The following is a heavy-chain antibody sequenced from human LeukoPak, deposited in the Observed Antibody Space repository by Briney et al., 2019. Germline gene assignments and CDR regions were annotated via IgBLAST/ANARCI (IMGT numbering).Heavy chain of an antibody. J-gene: IGHJ4*02. CDR3: ARAAVAGYFDY. Sequence: SETLSLTCTVSGGSISSGDYYWSWIRQPPGKGLEWIGYIYYSESTYYNPSLKSRVTISVDTSKNQFSLKLSSVTAADTAVYYCARAAVAGYFDYWGQGTLVTVSS. D-gene: IGHD6-19*01. CDR2: IYYSEST. CDR1: GGSISSGDYY. V-gene: IGHV4-30-4*08.